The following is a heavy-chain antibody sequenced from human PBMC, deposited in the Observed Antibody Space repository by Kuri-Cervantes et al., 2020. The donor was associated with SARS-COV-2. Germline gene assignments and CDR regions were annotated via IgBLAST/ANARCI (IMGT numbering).Heavy chain of an antibody. CDR2: ISTSGGDT. CDR3: ASVSTMGVSLD. J-gene: IGHJ4*02. CDR1: RFTFNKYD. D-gene: IGHD5-24*01. Sequence: GESLKISCAASRFTFNKYDLIWVRQAPGKGLEWVSSISTSGGDTNYADSLKGRFTFSRDNSKNTLYLQMNSLRVEDTAVYYCASVSTMGVSLDWGQGTLVTVSS. V-gene: IGHV3-23*01.